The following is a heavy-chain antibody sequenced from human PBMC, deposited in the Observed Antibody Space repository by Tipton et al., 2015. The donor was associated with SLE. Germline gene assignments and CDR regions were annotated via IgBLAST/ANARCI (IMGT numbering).Heavy chain of an antibody. J-gene: IGHJ3*02. V-gene: IGHV3-33*01. CDR3: VRGSYFGAFDI. CDR1: GFTFSSYG. Sequence: SLRLSCAASGFTFSSYGMHWVRQAPGKGLEWVAVIWYDGTNKYYADSVKGRFTISRDISKTTLYLEMNSLRAEDTAIYYCVRGSYFGAFDIWGQGTMVTVSS. D-gene: IGHD2/OR15-2a*01. CDR2: IWYDGTNK.